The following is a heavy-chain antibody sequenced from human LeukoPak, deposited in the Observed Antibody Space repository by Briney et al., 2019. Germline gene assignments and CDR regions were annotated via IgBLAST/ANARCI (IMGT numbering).Heavy chain of an antibody. CDR3: ARDPYYYDSSGYSYLFDY. CDR1: GFTFSRYA. D-gene: IGHD3-22*01. CDR2: ISYDGSNK. Sequence: GGSLRLSCAASGFTFSRYAMHWVRQAPGKGLEWVALISYDGSNKYYADSVKGRFTISRDNSKNTLYLQMNSLRAEDTALYYCARDPYYYDSSGYSYLFDYWGQGTLVTVSS. J-gene: IGHJ4*02. V-gene: IGHV3-30-3*01.